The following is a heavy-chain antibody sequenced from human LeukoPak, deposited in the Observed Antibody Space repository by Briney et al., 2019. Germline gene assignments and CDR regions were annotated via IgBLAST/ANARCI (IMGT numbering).Heavy chain of an antibody. V-gene: IGHV4-34*01. D-gene: IGHD3-3*01. CDR2: INHSGST. CDR1: GGSFSGYY. J-gene: IGHJ4*02. CDR3: AQSRSGLPQDY. Sequence: PSETLSLTCAVYGGSFSGYYWSWIRQPPGKGLEWIGEINHSGSTNYNPSLKSRVTISVDTSKNQFSLKLSSVTAADTAVYYYAQSRSGLPQDYWGQGTLVTVSS.